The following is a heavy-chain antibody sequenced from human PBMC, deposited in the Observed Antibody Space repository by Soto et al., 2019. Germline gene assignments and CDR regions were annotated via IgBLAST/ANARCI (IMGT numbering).Heavy chain of an antibody. D-gene: IGHD1-1*01. CDR2: LYDVDGS. J-gene: IGHJ3*01. CDR1: GLTISGKKY. CDR3: ATWHEREPAFDV. V-gene: IGHV3-53*01. Sequence: DVQLVESGGGLIQPGESLRLSCAAFGLTISGKKYVAWVRQSPGKGLEWVSALYDVDGSFYADSVTGRFTTSSDSSKTTVYLQMTDLRPDDTAVYYCATWHEREPAFDVWGQGTTVTIYS.